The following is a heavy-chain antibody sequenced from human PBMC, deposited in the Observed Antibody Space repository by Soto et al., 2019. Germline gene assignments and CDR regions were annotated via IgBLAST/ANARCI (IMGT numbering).Heavy chain of an antibody. CDR3: AKEDGSGSYVDY. Sequence: PGGSLRLSCAASGFTFDSYAMSWVRQAPGKGLEWVSAHSGGGGRTYHADSVKGRFTISRDNSKNTLYLQMNSLRAEDTAVYYCAKEDGSGSYVDYWGQGTPVTVSS. CDR1: GFTFDSYA. V-gene: IGHV3-23*01. CDR2: HSGGGGRT. J-gene: IGHJ4*02. D-gene: IGHD3-10*01.